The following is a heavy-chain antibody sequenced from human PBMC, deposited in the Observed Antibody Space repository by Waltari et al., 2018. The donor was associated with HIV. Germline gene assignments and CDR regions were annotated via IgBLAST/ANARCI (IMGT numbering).Heavy chain of an antibody. D-gene: IGHD5-18*01. J-gene: IGHJ4*02. CDR1: GFPFKDFG. CDR3: ARAPTTSLSLIQGF. Sequence: LVESGGDVVQPGRSLRLSCSASGFPFKDFGMHWVRQTPGKGLEWVAVVSFDSSDLYYADSVKGRFTVSRDNSKNTLFLQMDSLKSEDTALYYCARAPTTSLSLIQGFWGQGTLVTVSS. CDR2: VSFDSSDL. V-gene: IGHV3-30*03.